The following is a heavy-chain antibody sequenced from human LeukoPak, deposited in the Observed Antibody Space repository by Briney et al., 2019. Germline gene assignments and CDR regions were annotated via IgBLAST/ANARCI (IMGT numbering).Heavy chain of an antibody. D-gene: IGHD5-18*01. V-gene: IGHV4-39*07. CDR2: IYYSGST. Sequence: SETLSLTCTVSGGSISSSSYYWGWIRQPPGKGLEWIGSIYYSGSTYYNPSLKSRVTISVDTSKNQFSLKLSSVTAADTAVYYCARGAAIDYWGQGTLVTVSS. J-gene: IGHJ4*02. CDR3: ARGAAIDY. CDR1: GGSISSSSYY.